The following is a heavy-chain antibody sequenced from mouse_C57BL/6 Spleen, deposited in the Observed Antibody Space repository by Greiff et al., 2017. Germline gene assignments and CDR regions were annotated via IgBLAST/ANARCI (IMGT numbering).Heavy chain of an antibody. D-gene: IGHD1-1*01. CDR1: GYTFTSYG. CDR2: IYPGNSDT. V-gene: IGHV1-5*01. Sequence: EVQLQQSGTVLARPGASVKMSCKTSGYTFTSYGMHWVKQRPGQGREWKGAIYPGNSDTSYNQKFKGKAKLPAVTSASTAYMELSSLTNEDSAVYYCYGSSLFAYWGQGTLVTVSA. J-gene: IGHJ3*01. CDR3: YGSSLFAY.